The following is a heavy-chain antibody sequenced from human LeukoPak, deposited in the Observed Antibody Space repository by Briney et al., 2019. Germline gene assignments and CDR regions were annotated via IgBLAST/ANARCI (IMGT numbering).Heavy chain of an antibody. CDR1: GGSISSYY. D-gene: IGHD3-16*01. V-gene: IGHV4-59*01. J-gene: IGHJ6*02. Sequence: SETLSLTCTVSGGSISSYYWSWIRQPPGKGLEWIGYIYYSGSTNYNPSLKGRVTISVDTSKKQFSLKLTSVTAADTAVYYCARVGGDYGMDVWGQGTTVTVSS. CDR2: IYYSGST. CDR3: ARVGGDYGMDV.